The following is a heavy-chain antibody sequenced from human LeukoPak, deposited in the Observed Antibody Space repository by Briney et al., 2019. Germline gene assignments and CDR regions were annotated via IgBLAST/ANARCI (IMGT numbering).Heavy chain of an antibody. CDR1: GGSITSYY. CDR3: ARRLDFWSDRPETHFDL. D-gene: IGHD3-3*01. CDR2: FYYSGGT. J-gene: IGHJ4*02. V-gene: IGHV4-59*08. Sequence: SETLSLTCSVSGGSITSYYWSWIRQPPGKELEWIGFFYYSGGTYYNPSLKSRVTISVDTSKNELSLNLRSVAAADTAVYYCARRLDFWSDRPETHFDLWGQGTLVTVSS.